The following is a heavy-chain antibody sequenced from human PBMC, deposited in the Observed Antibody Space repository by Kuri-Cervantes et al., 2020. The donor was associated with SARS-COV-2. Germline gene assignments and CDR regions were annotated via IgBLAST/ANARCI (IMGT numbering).Heavy chain of an antibody. J-gene: IGHJ3*02. CDR2: IYYSGST. Sequence: GSLRLSCTVSGGSISSSSYYWGWIRQPPGKGLEWIGSIYYSGSTNYNPSLKSRVTISVDTSKNQFSLKLSSVTAADTAVYYCAKDWLPDDAFDIWGQGTMVTVSS. CDR3: AKDWLPDDAFDI. CDR1: GGSISSSSYY. V-gene: IGHV4-39*07. D-gene: IGHD6-19*01.